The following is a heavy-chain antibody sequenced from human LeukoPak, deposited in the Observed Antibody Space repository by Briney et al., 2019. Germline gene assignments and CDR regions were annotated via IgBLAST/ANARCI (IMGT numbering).Heavy chain of an antibody. D-gene: IGHD2-15*01. J-gene: IGHJ6*02. CDR1: GGSFIGYY. CDR2: INRSGST. CDR3: ARGIVVGVAARPKTYGMDV. Sequence: SETLSLTCAVYGGSFIGYYWSWIRQPPGKGLEWIGEINRSGSTNYNPSFKSRVTISVDTSKNQFSLKLSSVTAADTAVYYCARGIVVGVAARPKTYGMDVWGQGTTVTVSS. V-gene: IGHV4-34*01.